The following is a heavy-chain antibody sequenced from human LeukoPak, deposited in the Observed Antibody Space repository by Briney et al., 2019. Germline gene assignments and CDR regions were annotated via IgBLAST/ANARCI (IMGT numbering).Heavy chain of an antibody. CDR1: GASFSGYY. CDR2: INHSGST. CDR3: ARGHLWFGAFDY. D-gene: IGHD3-10*01. J-gene: IGHJ4*02. V-gene: IGHV4-34*01. Sequence: KSSETLSLTCAVYGASFSGYYWSWIRQPPGKGLEWIGEINHSGSTNYNPSLKRRVTIPVDTSKHQFSLKLSSVTAADTAVYDCARGHLWFGAFDYWGQGTLVTVSS.